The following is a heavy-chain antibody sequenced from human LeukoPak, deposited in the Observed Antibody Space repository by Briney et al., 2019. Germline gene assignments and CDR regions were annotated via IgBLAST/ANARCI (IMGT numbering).Heavy chain of an antibody. CDR1: GYTFIDYY. D-gene: IGHD3-22*01. V-gene: IGHV1-2*06. J-gene: IGHJ4*02. Sequence: GASVKVSCKASGYTFIDYYIHWVRQVPGQGLEWVGRINPNTGATYYAQKFQGRVTMTRDTSINTVYMELNSLRSDDAAVYYCARGSRSSSGYYEFDYWGQGTLVTVSS. CDR2: INPNTGAT. CDR3: ARGSRSSSGYYEFDY.